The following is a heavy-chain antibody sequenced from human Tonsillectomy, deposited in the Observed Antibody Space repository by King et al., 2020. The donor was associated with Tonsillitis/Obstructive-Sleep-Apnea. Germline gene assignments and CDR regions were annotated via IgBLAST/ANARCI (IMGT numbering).Heavy chain of an antibody. CDR3: VTTAYMFNTGFDP. D-gene: IGHD3-10*02. V-gene: IGHV2-5*02. CDR2: IYWDDDK. J-gene: IGHJ5*02. CDR1: GFSLSTSGVG. Sequence: TLQESGHTLVKPPQTLTLTCTFSGFSLSTSGVGVGWIRQPPGEALEWLALIYWDDDKRYSPSLQRRLTITKDTSKNQVVLTMANMHPIDTATYYCVTTAYMFNTGFDPWGQGTLVTVSS.